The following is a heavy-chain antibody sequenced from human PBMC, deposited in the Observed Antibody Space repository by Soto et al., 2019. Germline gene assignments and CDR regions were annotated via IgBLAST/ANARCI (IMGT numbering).Heavy chain of an antibody. J-gene: IGHJ4*02. CDR3: VREKRTVTTVFDY. D-gene: IGHD4-17*01. Sequence: TAETLSLTCPVSSGSISSCDYSWNWIRQHPEKGLEWIGYIFYTGSTYYSPSLKSRVTISLDTSKNQFSLKLSSVTVADTAMYYCVREKRTVTTVFDYWGQGTLVT. CDR1: SGSISSCDYS. CDR2: IFYTGST. V-gene: IGHV4-31*03.